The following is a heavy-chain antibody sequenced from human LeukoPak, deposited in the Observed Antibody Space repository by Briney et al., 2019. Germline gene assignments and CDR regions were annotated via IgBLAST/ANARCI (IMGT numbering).Heavy chain of an antibody. D-gene: IGHD3-22*01. CDR2: IKQDGSET. CDR3: AKKTYYYETSNLGWFAP. J-gene: IGHJ5*02. V-gene: IGHV3-7*05. Sequence: AESLRLSCAASGVTFSGFYMSWIRQAPGKGLEWVANIKQDGSETYYVYSKNGRFTISKDNAKNSLYLQINILRAEYTALYYCAKKTYYYETSNLGWFAPWGEGALVSVSS. CDR1: GVTFSGFY.